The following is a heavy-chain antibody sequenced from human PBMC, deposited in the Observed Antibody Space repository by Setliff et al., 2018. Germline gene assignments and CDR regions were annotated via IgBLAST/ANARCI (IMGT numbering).Heavy chain of an antibody. D-gene: IGHD6-19*01. CDR2: INHSGNT. V-gene: IGHV4-4*02. CDR1: GDSISSGNW. J-gene: IGHJ6*03. CDR3: VRTDYSDGRYSMDV. Sequence: PSETLSLTCAVSGDSISSGNWWSWVRQPPEKGLEWIGEINHSGNTNYNPSLKSRVTISVDKSTNQLSLKLNSVTAADTAVYHCVRTDYSDGRYSMDVWGKGTTVTVSS.